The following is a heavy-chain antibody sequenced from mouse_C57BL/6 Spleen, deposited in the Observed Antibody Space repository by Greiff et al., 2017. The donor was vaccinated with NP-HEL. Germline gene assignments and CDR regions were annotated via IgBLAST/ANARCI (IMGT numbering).Heavy chain of an antibody. J-gene: IGHJ1*03. CDR2: INPNHGGT. CDR1: GYTFTDYY. CDR3: ARWAYGSVGWSVDV. Sequence: EVQLQQSGPELVKPGASVKISCKASGYTFTDYYMNWVKQSHGKSLEWIGDINPNHGGTSYNQKFKGKATLTVDKSSSTAYMELRSLTSEVSAVYYCARWAYGSVGWSVDVWGTGTTVTVAS. V-gene: IGHV1-26*01. D-gene: IGHD1-1*01.